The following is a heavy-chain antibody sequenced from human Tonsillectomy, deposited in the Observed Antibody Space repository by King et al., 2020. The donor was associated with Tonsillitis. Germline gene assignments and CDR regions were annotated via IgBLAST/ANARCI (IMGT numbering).Heavy chain of an antibody. D-gene: IGHD2-21*02. V-gene: IGHV3-23*04. J-gene: IGHJ3*02. CDR3: ARDKYGGDPNDAFDI. CDR1: GFAFRSYA. Sequence: EVQLVESGGGLVQPGGSLRLSCAASGFAFRSYAMSWVRQAPGKGLEWVSAISGSGGSTYYADSVKGRFTISRDNSKNTLYLQMNSLRAEDTAIYYCARDKYGGDPNDAFDIWGQGTMVTVSS. CDR2: ISGSGGST.